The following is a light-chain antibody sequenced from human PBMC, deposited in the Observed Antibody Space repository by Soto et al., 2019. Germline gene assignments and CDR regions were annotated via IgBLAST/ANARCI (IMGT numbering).Light chain of an antibody. CDR1: QDIRNY. V-gene: IGKV1-33*01. J-gene: IGKJ2*01. CDR2: DAS. Sequence: DIQMTQSPSSLSASVGDRVTITCQASQDIRNYLNWYQRKPGKAPKLLIYDASYLETGVPSRFSGSGSGTDFTFTIDSLQPEDIATYYCQQYVDFPQTFGQGTKLEIK. CDR3: QQYVDFPQT.